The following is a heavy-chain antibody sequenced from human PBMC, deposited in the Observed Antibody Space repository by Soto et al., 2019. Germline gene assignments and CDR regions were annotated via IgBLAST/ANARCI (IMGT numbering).Heavy chain of an antibody. D-gene: IGHD1-20*01. V-gene: IGHV3-30-3*01. Sequence: GGSLRLSCAASGFTFSSYAMHWVRQAPGKGLEWVAVISYDGSNKYYADSVKGRFTISRDNSKNTLCLQMNSLRAEDTAVYYCARDRRYRTDFDYWGQGTLVTVSS. CDR1: GFTFSSYA. CDR2: ISYDGSNK. CDR3: ARDRRYRTDFDY. J-gene: IGHJ4*02.